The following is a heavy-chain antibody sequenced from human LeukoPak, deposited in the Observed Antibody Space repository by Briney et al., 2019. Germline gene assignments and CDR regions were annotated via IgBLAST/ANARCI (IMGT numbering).Heavy chain of an antibody. CDR1: GFTFSSYA. D-gene: IGHD2-2*01. J-gene: IGHJ4*02. V-gene: IGHV3-23*01. Sequence: PGGSLRLSCAASGFTFSSYAMSWVRQAPGKGLEWVSAISGSGGRTYYADSVKGRFTISRDNSKNTLYLQMNSLRAEDTAVYYCAKRSAAMSYYFDYWGQGTLVTVSS. CDR3: AKRSAAMSYYFDY. CDR2: ISGSGGRT.